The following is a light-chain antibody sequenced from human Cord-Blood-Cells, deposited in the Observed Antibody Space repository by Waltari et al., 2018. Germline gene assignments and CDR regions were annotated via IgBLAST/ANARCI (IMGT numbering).Light chain of an antibody. CDR1: QSVSSN. Sequence: EIVMTQSPATLSVSPGERATLSCRASQSVSSNLAWYQQKPGQAPRLLIYGASTRATGIPARFSCSGSGTEFTLTISSLQSEDFAVYYCQQYNNWQITFGQGTRLEIK. CDR2: GAS. J-gene: IGKJ5*01. CDR3: QQYNNWQIT. V-gene: IGKV3-15*01.